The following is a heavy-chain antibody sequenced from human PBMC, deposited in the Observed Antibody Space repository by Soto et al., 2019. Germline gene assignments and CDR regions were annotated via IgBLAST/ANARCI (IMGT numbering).Heavy chain of an antibody. CDR3: ARSQGSSTSLEIYYYYYYGMDV. J-gene: IGHJ6*02. Sequence: QVQLVQSGAEVKKPGSSVKVSCKASGGTFSSYAISWVRQAPGQGLEWMGGIIPISGTANYAQKFQGRVTITADESTSTAYMELSSLTSEDTAVYYCARSQGSSTSLEIYYYYYYGMDVCGQGTTVTGSS. CDR1: GGTFSSYA. CDR2: IIPISGTA. V-gene: IGHV1-69*01. D-gene: IGHD2-2*01.